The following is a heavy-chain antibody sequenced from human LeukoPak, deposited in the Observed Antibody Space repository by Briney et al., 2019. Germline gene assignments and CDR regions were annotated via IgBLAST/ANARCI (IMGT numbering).Heavy chain of an antibody. V-gene: IGHV1-18*01. CDR2: ISAYNGNT. CDR1: GYTFTSYA. J-gene: IGHJ4*02. CDR3: AREGVGATDFDY. D-gene: IGHD1-26*01. Sequence: ASVKVSCKASGYTFTSYAMNWVRQAPGQGLEWMGWISAYNGNTNYAQKLQGRVTMTTDTSTSTAYMELRSLRSDDTAVYYCAREGVGATDFDYWGQGTLVTVSS.